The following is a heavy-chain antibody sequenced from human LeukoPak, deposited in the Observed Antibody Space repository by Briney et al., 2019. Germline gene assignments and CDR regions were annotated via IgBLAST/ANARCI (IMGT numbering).Heavy chain of an antibody. J-gene: IGHJ4*02. D-gene: IGHD3-16*02. Sequence: PSETLSLTCAVYGGSFSGYYWSWIRQPPGKGLEWIGEINHSGSTNYNPSLTSRVTISVDTSKNQFSLKLSSVTAADTAVYYCARGRLNYYDYVWGSYRSHYFDYWGQGTLVTVSS. V-gene: IGHV4-34*01. CDR2: INHSGST. CDR3: ARGRLNYYDYVWGSYRSHYFDY. CDR1: GGSFSGYY.